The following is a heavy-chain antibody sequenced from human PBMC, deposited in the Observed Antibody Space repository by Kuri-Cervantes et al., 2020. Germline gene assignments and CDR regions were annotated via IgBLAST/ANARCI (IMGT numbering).Heavy chain of an antibody. J-gene: IGHJ4*02. V-gene: IGHV4-34*01. CDR1: DGSI. CDR3: ARFEYSGYLDY. CDR2: INHSGST. D-gene: IGHD5-12*01. Sequence: GSLRLSCTVSDGSIWSWIRQPPGKGLEWIGEINHSGSTNYNPSLKSRVTISVDTSKNQFSLKLSSVTAADTAVYYCARFEYSGYLDYWGQGTLVTVSS.